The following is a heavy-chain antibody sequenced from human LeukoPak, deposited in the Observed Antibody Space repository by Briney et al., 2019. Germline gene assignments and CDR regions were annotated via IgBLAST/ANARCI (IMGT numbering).Heavy chain of an antibody. CDR1: GYTFTGYY. CDR2: LSPNSGVT. Sequence: ASVKVSCKASGYTFTGYYIHWVRQAPGQGLEWMGRLSPNSGVTHYAQKFQGRVTMTRDTSINTAYMELSRLRSDDTAVYYCARESSGSFYEVSFDYWGQGTLVTVSS. J-gene: IGHJ4*02. V-gene: IGHV1-2*06. CDR3: ARESSGSFYEVSFDY. D-gene: IGHD1-26*01.